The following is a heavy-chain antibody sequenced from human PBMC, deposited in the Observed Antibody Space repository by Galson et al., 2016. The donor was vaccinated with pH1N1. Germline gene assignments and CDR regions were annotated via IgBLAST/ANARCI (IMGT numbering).Heavy chain of an antibody. CDR1: GLVYSDYW. Sequence: SLRLSCAASGLVYSDYWMTWFRQAPGKGPEWVSAISAASTRTYYPDSVKGRFIISRDNSKNTLYLQMNSLRAEDTAEYYCAKGGRVGTEGYYYALDVWGQGTTVIVSS. CDR3: AKGGRVGTEGYYYALDV. CDR2: ISAASTRT. V-gene: IGHV3-23*01. D-gene: IGHD1/OR15-1a*01. J-gene: IGHJ6*02.